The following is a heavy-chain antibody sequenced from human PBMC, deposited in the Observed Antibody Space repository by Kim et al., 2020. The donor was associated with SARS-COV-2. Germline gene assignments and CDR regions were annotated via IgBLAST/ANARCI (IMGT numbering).Heavy chain of an antibody. V-gene: IGHV5-51*01. CDR3: ARMDGYNYPFDY. D-gene: IGHD5-12*01. J-gene: IGHJ4*02. Sequence: RYSPSFQGQVTISADKSISTAYRQWSSLKASDTAMYYCARMDGYNYPFDYWGQGTLVTVSS.